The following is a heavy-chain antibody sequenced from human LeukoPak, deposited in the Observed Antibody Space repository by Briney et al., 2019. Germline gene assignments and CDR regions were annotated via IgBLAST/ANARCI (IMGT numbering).Heavy chain of an antibody. Sequence: GGSLRLSCAASGFTFSSYSMNWVRQAPGKGLEWVSSISSSSSYIYYADSVKGRFTISRDNAKSSLYLQMNSLRAEDTAVYYCARRNQGFFVVVPAASNYYYMDVWGKGTTVTVSS. CDR1: GFTFSSYS. J-gene: IGHJ6*03. D-gene: IGHD2-2*01. CDR2: ISSSSSYI. V-gene: IGHV3-21*01. CDR3: ARRNQGFFVVVPAASNYYYMDV.